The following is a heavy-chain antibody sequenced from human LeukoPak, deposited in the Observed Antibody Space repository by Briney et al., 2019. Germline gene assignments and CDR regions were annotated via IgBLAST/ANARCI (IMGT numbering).Heavy chain of an antibody. J-gene: IGHJ4*02. CDR2: INHSGST. Sequence: SETLSLTCAVYGGSFSGYYWSWIRQPPGKGLEWIGEINHSGSTNYNPSLKSRVTISVDTSKNQFSLKLSSVTAADTAVYYCARSVAVNRYYFDYWGQGTLVTVSS. D-gene: IGHD6-19*01. CDR1: GGSFSGYY. CDR3: ARSVAVNRYYFDY. V-gene: IGHV4-34*01.